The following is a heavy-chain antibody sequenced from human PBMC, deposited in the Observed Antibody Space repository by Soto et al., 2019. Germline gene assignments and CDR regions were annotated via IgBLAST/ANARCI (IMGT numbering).Heavy chain of an antibody. Sequence: ASVKVSCKASGYTFTSYGISWVRQAPGQGLEWMGWISAYNGNTNYAQKLQGRVTMTTDTSTSTAYMELRSLRSDDTAVYYCARYRVATAMVLSRNWFDPWGQGTLVTVS. CDR1: GYTFTSYG. V-gene: IGHV1-18*01. CDR2: ISAYNGNT. D-gene: IGHD5-18*01. J-gene: IGHJ5*02. CDR3: ARYRVATAMVLSRNWFDP.